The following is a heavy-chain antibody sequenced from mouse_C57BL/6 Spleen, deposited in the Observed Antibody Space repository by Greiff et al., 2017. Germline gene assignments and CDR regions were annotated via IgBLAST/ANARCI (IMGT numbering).Heavy chain of an antibody. Sequence: EVQLQQSGAELVKPGASVKLSCTASGFNIKDYYMHWVKQRTEQGLEWIGRIDPEDGETKYAPQFTGKATITADTSSNTAYLQLSSLTSEDTVGYCCARAGAAQATTPAWFAYWGQGTLVTVSA. CDR2: IDPEDGET. J-gene: IGHJ3*01. CDR3: ARAGAAQATTPAWFAY. CDR1: GFNIKDYY. V-gene: IGHV14-2*01. D-gene: IGHD3-2*02.